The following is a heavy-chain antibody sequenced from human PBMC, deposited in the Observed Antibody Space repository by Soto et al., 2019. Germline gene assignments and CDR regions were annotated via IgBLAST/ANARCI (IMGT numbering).Heavy chain of an antibody. V-gene: IGHV4-31*03. D-gene: IGHD3-22*01. CDR3: ARGDYYDSSGYYPGAFDI. CDR2: IYYSGST. Sequence: SETLSLTCTVSGGSISSGGYYWSWIRQHPGKGLEWIGYIYYSGSTYYNLSLKSRVTISVDTSKNQFSLKLSSVTAADTAVYYCARGDYYDSSGYYPGAFDIWGQGTMVTVSS. CDR1: GGSISSGGYY. J-gene: IGHJ3*02.